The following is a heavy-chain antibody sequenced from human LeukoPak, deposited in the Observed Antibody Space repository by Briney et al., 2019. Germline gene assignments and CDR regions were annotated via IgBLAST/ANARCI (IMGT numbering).Heavy chain of an antibody. CDR3: ARDQVAIVGAVFDY. D-gene: IGHD1-26*01. V-gene: IGHV4-38-2*02. Sequence: PSETLSLTCTVSGYSISNAYYWGWIRQPPGKGLEWIGSLYHSGSTYYNPSLKSRVTTSVDTSKNRFSLKLTSVTAADTAVYYCARDQVAIVGAVFDYWGQGTLVTVSS. J-gene: IGHJ4*02. CDR2: LYHSGST. CDR1: GYSISNAYY.